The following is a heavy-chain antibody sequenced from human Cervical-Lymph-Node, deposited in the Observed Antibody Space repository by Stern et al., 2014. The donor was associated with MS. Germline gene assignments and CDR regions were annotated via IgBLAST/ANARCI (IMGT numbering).Heavy chain of an antibody. CDR1: GYTFTTSG. Sequence: QVQLVQSGAEVKKPGASVKVSCKASGYTFTTSGMHWVRQAPGQRLEWMGWINAGTGNTRYSQKFQGRVTITGDTSATTAYMEVSSLTSEDTAVYFCAREGANECFADWGQGTLVTVSS. D-gene: IGHD3-16*01. CDR3: AREGANECFAD. J-gene: IGHJ4*02. V-gene: IGHV1-3*01. CDR2: INAGTGNT.